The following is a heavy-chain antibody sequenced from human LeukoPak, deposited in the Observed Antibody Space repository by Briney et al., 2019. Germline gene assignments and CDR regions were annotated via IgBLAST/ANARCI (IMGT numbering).Heavy chain of an antibody. J-gene: IGHJ4*02. CDR2: ISGSGGNT. Sequence: GGSLRLSCAVSGITLSNYGMNWVRQAPGKGLEWVSGISGSGGNTYYADSVKGRFTISRDNSKNTLYLQMNSLRAEDTAVYFCAKRGVVIRVILVGFHKEAYYFDSRGQGALVTVSS. CDR3: AKRGVVIRVILVGFHKEAYYFDS. D-gene: IGHD3-22*01. CDR1: GITLSNYG. V-gene: IGHV3-23*01.